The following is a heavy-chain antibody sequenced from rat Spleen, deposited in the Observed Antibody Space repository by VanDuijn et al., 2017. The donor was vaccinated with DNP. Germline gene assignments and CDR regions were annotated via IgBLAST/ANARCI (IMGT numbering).Heavy chain of an antibody. D-gene: IGHD1-10*01. CDR2: ISYDGGNT. CDR1: GFTFSDYY. J-gene: IGHJ2*01. CDR3: ATRTTVFDY. V-gene: IGHV5-20*01. Sequence: EVQLVESGGGLVQPGRSLKLSCAASGFTFSDYYMAWVRQAPTKGLEWVAYISYDGGNTHYGDSVKGRFTISRHNAKSTLYLQMDSLRSEDTATYYWATRTTVFDYWGQGVMVTVSS.